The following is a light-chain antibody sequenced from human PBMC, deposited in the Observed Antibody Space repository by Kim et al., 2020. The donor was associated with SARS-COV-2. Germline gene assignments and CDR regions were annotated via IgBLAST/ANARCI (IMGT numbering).Light chain of an antibody. V-gene: IGLV1-51*01. Sequence: QSVLTQPPSVSAAPGQKVTISCSGSSSNMGNNYVSWYQQLPGTAPKLLIYDNNKRPSGIPDRFSGSKSGTSATLGITGLQTGDEADYYCGTWDSSLSARFGGGTQLTVL. CDR1: SSNMGNNY. CDR3: GTWDSSLSAR. J-gene: IGLJ3*02. CDR2: DNN.